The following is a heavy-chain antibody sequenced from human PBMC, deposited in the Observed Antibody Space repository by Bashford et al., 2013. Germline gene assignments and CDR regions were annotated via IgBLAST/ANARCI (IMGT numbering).Heavy chain of an antibody. CDR1: GYTFNIHY. CDR3: ARDSPDFSGSSGYYFEYYYYGMDV. Sequence: ASVKVSCKASGYTFNIHYMHWVRQAPGQGLEWMGIINPNDGTTSYAQKFQGRVTMTRDTSTNTVYMELGSLRSEDTAVYYCARDSPDFSGSSGYYFEYYYYGMDVWGQGTTVTVSS. CDR2: INPNDGTT. J-gene: IGHJ6*02. V-gene: IGHV1-46*02. D-gene: IGHD3-22*01.